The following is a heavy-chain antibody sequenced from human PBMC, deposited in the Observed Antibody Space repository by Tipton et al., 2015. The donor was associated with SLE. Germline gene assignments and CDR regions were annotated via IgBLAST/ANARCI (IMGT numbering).Heavy chain of an antibody. Sequence: SLRLSCAASGFTFSSYEMNWVRQAPGKGLEWVSYISSSGSTIYYADSVKGRFTISRDNAKNSLYLQMNSLRAEDTAVYYCARASSWPQDFDYWGQGTLVTVSS. D-gene: IGHD6-13*01. CDR1: GFTFSSYE. J-gene: IGHJ4*02. CDR3: ARASSWPQDFDY. CDR2: ISSSGSTI. V-gene: IGHV3-48*03.